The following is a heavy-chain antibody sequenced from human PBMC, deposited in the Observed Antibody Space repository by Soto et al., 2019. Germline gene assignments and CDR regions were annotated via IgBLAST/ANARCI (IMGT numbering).Heavy chain of an antibody. J-gene: IGHJ4*02. V-gene: IGHV1-3*01. CDR1: GYTFTSYA. D-gene: IGHD2-15*01. CDR2: INAGNGNT. CDR3: ARDPGGPDGPGDY. Sequence: QVQLVQSGAEVKKPGASVKVSCKASGYTFTSYAMHWVRQAPGQRLEWMGWINAGNGNTKYSQKFQGRVTITRDTSASTAYMELSSLRSEDTALYYCARDPGGPDGPGDYWGQGTLVTVSS.